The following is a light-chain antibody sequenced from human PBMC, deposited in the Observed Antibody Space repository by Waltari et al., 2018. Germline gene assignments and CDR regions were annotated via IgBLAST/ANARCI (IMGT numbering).Light chain of an antibody. V-gene: IGKV3-11*01. J-gene: IGKJ3*01. CDR2: DAS. CDR3: QQRSNWPRAL. CDR1: QRVSSY. Sequence: EIVLTQSPATLSLSPGERATLSCRASQRVSSYLAWYQQKPGQAPRLLIYDASNRATGIPARFSGSGSGTDFTLTISSLEPEDFAVYSCQQRSNWPRALFGPGTKVDIK.